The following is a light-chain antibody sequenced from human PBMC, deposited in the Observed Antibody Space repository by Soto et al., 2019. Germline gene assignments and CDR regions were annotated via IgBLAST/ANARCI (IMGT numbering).Light chain of an antibody. CDR2: GAS. CDR3: QQYGTSPPTWT. Sequence: EIVLTQSPGTLSLSPGERATLSCRASQIVSSSYLAWYQQKPGQAPRLLIFGASSRAPGTPDRVSGSGSGTDFTPTISRLEPEDFAVYYCQQYGTSPPTWTFGQGTTVDIK. CDR1: QIVSSSY. V-gene: IGKV3-20*01. J-gene: IGKJ1*01.